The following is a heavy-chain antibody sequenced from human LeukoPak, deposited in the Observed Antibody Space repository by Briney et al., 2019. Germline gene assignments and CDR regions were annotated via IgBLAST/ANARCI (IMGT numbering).Heavy chain of an antibody. V-gene: IGHV4-34*01. CDR1: GGSFSGYY. D-gene: IGHD3-10*01. CDR3: ARSADPIWFGELSSIP. Sequence: SETLSLTCAVYGGSFSGYYWSWIRQPPGKGLEWIGEINHSGSTNYNPSLKSRVTISVDTSKNQFSLKLSSVTAADTAVYYCARSADPIWFGELSSIPWGQGTLVTVSS. J-gene: IGHJ5*02. CDR2: INHSGST.